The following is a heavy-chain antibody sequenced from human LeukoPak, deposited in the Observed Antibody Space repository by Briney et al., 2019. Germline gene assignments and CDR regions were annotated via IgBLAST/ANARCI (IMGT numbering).Heavy chain of an antibody. CDR2: IKQDGSEK. Sequence: GGSLRLSCAASGFAFSSYWMSWVRQAPGKGLEWVANIKQDGSEKYYVDSVKGRFTISRDNAKNSLYLQMNSLRAEDTAVYYCARGVPSGVDYFDYWGQGTLVAVSS. CDR1: GFAFSSYW. V-gene: IGHV3-7*01. D-gene: IGHD2-15*01. J-gene: IGHJ4*02. CDR3: ARGVPSGVDYFDY.